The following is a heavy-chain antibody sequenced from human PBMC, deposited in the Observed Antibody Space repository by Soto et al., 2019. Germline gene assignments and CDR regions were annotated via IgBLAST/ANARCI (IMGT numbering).Heavy chain of an antibody. Sequence: ASVKVSCKASGGTFSSYTISWVRQAPGQGLEWMGRIIPILGIANYAQKFQGRVTITADKSTSTAYMELSSLRSEDTAVYYCARDAGDSSGYYFDYWGQGTLVTVSS. D-gene: IGHD3-22*01. CDR2: IIPILGIA. J-gene: IGHJ4*02. CDR1: GGTFSSYT. V-gene: IGHV1-69*04. CDR3: ARDAGDSSGYYFDY.